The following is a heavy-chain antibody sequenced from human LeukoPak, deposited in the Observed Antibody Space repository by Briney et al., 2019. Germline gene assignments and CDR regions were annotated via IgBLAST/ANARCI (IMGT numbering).Heavy chain of an antibody. V-gene: IGHV4-59*08. CDR3: ARVGIAVAGTPFDY. Sequence: SETLSLTCTVSGGSISSYNRSRIRQPPGKGLEWIGYIYYSGSTNYNPSLKSRVTISVDTSKNQFSLKLSSVTAADTAVYYCARVGIAVAGTPFDYWGQGTLVTVSS. D-gene: IGHD6-19*01. CDR2: IYYSGST. CDR1: GGSISSYN. J-gene: IGHJ4*02.